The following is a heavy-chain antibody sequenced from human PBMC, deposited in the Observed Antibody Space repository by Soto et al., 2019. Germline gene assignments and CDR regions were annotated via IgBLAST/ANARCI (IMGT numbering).Heavy chain of an antibody. V-gene: IGHV1-2*02. J-gene: IGHJ6*04. D-gene: IGHD3-22*01. Sequence: ASVKISCKASGYTFTGYYMHWVREAPGQGLEWMGWINPNSGGTNYAQKFQGRVTMTRDTSISTAYMELRRLRSDDTAVYYCARDLDYYDSSGYMGYYYGMDVWGEGTKVTVSP. CDR3: ARDLDYYDSSGYMGYYYGMDV. CDR2: INPNSGGT. CDR1: GYTFTGYY.